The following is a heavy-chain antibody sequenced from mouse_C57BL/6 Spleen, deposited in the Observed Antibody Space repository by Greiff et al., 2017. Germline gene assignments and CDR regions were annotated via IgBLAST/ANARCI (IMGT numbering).Heavy chain of an antibody. V-gene: IGHV7-3*01. J-gene: IGHJ4*01. CDR1: GFTFTDYY. D-gene: IGHD2-3*01. CDR3: ARQIYDGYYDYAMDD. Sequence: EVKLVESGGGLVQPGGSLSLSCAASGFTFTDYYMSWVRQPPGKALEWLGFIRNKANGYTTEYSASVKGRVTISRDNSQSILYRQRNALGAEDSATYYCARQIYDGYYDYAMDDWGQGTSVTVSS. CDR2: IRNKANGYTT.